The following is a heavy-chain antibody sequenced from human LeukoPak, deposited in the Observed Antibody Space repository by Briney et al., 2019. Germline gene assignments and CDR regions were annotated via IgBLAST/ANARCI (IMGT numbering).Heavy chain of an antibody. Sequence: GGSLRLSCAGSGSTFSSYAMHWVRQAPGKGLEYVSAISSNGGSTYYANSVKGRFTISRDNSKNTLYLQMGSLRAEDMAVYYCARDQASLVWFGEPLDYWGQGTLVTVPT. CDR3: ARDQASLVWFGEPLDY. V-gene: IGHV3-64*01. J-gene: IGHJ4*02. CDR2: ISSNGGST. D-gene: IGHD3-10*01. CDR1: GSTFSSYA.